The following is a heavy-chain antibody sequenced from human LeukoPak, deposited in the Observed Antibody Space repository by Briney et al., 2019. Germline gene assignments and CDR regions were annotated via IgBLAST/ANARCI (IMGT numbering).Heavy chain of an antibody. D-gene: IGHD4-17*01. V-gene: IGHV1-24*01. CDR3: ATGDYMSGNWFDP. CDR2: FDPEDGET. CDR1: GYTLTGLS. Sequence: ASVKVSCKVSGYTLTGLSMHWVRQAPGKGLEWMGGFDPEDGETIYAQKFQGRVTMTEDTSTDTAYMELSSLRSEDTAVYYCATGDYMSGNWFDPWGQGTLVTVSS. J-gene: IGHJ5*02.